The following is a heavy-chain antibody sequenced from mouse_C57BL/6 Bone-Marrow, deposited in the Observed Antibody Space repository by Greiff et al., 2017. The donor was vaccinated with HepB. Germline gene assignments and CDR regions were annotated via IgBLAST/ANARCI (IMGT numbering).Heavy chain of an antibody. D-gene: IGHD2-4*01. Sequence: EVKLLESGPDLVKPSQSLSLTCSVTGYSITSGYYWNWIRQFPGNKLEWMGYISYDGSNNYNPSLKNRISITRDTSKNQFFLKLNSVTTEDTATYYCARDKTMITYYFDYWGQGTTLTVSS. CDR3: ARDKTMITYYFDY. J-gene: IGHJ2*01. CDR2: ISYDGSN. V-gene: IGHV3-6*01. CDR1: GYSITSGYY.